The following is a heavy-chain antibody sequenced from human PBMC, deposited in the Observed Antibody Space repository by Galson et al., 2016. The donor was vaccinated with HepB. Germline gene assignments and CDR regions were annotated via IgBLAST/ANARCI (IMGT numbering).Heavy chain of an antibody. CDR2: IYWNNDK. J-gene: IGHJ6*02. CDR1: GFSLSTRGVG. V-gene: IGHV2-5*01. D-gene: IGHD1-1*01. CDR3: AHGGSQRVLDRGTYYYYTMDV. Sequence: PALVKPTQTLTLTCTFSGFSLSTRGVGVGWIRQPPGKALEWLALIYWNNDKHYSPSLKSRLTIAKDPSENQVVLTMTNIDPVDTATYYCAHGGSQRVLDRGTYYYYTMDVWGQGTTVTVSS.